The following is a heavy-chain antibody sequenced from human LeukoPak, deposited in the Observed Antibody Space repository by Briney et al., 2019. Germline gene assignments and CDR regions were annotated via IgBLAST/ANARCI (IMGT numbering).Heavy chain of an antibody. Sequence: SVKVSCKASGGTFSSYAISWVRQAPGQGLEWMGGIIPIFGTANYAQKFQGRVTITADESTSTAYMELSSLRSEDTAVYYCARSRPTVTTEYYYYMDVWGKGTTATVSS. J-gene: IGHJ6*03. CDR3: ARSRPTVTTEYYYYMDV. D-gene: IGHD4-11*01. V-gene: IGHV1-69*13. CDR2: IIPIFGTA. CDR1: GGTFSSYA.